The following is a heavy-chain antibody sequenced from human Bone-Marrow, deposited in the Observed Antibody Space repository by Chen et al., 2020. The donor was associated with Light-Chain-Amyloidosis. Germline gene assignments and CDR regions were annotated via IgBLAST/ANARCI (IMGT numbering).Heavy chain of an antibody. Sequence: QVQLVQSGAEVKKPGASVKVSCKASGNTFTEYDLHWVRQAPGQGLEWMGWINPNSGGADYAPQFRGRVTMTGDTSSNTAYMELSRLRSDDTAVYYCARVRVFCGGDTCYPWGFDNWGQGALVTVSS. CDR1: GNTFTEYD. J-gene: IGHJ4*02. CDR3: ARVRVFCGGDTCYPWGFDN. CDR2: INPNSGGA. D-gene: IGHD2-15*01. V-gene: IGHV1-2*02.